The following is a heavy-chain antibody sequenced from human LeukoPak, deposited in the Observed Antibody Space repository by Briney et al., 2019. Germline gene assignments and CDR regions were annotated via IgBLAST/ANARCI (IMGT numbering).Heavy chain of an antibody. Sequence: SVKVSCKASGGTFSSYAISWVRQAPGQGLEWMGRIIPIFGTANYAQKFQGRVTITTDESTSTAYMELSSLRSEDTAVYYCASIPYSGSSTRNDYWGQGTLVTVSS. CDR1: GGTFSSYA. CDR2: IIPIFGTA. D-gene: IGHD6-6*01. V-gene: IGHV1-69*05. J-gene: IGHJ4*02. CDR3: ASIPYSGSSTRNDY.